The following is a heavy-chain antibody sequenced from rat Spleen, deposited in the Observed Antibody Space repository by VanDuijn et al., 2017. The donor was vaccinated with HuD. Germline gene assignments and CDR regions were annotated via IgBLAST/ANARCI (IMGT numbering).Heavy chain of an antibody. J-gene: IGHJ2*01. CDR1: GFSLNNYV. CDR3: ARAFYSTFIHFDY. CDR2: MRYDGVT. D-gene: IGHD1-2*01. Sequence: QVQLKESGPGLVQPSQTLSLTCTVSGFSLNNYVVIWVRQPPGKGLEWMGRMRYDGVTYYNSALKSRLSISRDTSKNQLFLKMNSLQSEDTATYYCARAFYSTFIHFDYWGQGVMVTVSS. V-gene: IGHV2S30*01.